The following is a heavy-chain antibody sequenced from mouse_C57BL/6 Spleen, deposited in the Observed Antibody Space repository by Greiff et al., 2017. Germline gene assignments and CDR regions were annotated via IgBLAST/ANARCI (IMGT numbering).Heavy chain of an antibody. J-gene: IGHJ4*01. V-gene: IGHV1-61*01. CDR2: IYPSDSET. Sequence: VQLQQSGAELVRPGSSVKLSCKASGYTFTSYWMDWVKQRPGQGLEWIGNIYPSDSETHYNQKFKDKATLTVDKSSSTAYMQLSSLTSEDSAVYYCARRDEYAMDYWGQGTSVTVSS. CDR3: ARRDEYAMDY. CDR1: GYTFTSYW.